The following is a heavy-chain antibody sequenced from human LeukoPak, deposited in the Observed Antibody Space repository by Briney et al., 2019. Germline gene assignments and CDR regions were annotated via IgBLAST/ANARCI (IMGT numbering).Heavy chain of an antibody. Sequence: GGSLRLSCAASGFTFSHYAMHWVRQAPGKGLEWVAVISYDGSNKYYADSVKGRFTISRDNSKNTLYLQMNSLRTEDTAVYYCARDRSSYEYYFDYWGRGTLVTVSS. CDR3: ARDRSSYEYYFDY. CDR2: ISYDGSNK. V-gene: IGHV3-30-3*01. CDR1: GFTFSHYA. J-gene: IGHJ4*02. D-gene: IGHD5-12*01.